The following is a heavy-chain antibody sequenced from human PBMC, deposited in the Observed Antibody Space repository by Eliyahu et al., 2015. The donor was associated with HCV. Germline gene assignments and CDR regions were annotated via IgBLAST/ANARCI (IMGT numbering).Heavy chain of an antibody. CDR2: ISWNSGSI. CDR3: AKGPTYYDSHAYFDY. J-gene: IGHJ4*02. V-gene: IGHV3-9*01. D-gene: IGHD3-3*01. CDR1: GFPFDDYA. Sequence: EVQLVESGGGLVQPGRSLRLSCAAXGFPFDDYAMHWVRQAPGKGLEWVSGISWNSGSIGYADSVKGRFTISRDNAKNSLYLQMNSLRAEDTALYYCAKGPTYYDSHAYFDYWGQGTLVTVSS.